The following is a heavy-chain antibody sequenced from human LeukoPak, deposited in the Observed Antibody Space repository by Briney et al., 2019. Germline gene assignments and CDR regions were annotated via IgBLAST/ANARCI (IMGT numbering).Heavy chain of an antibody. V-gene: IGHV4-39*01. CDR1: GGPISSSSYY. D-gene: IGHD3-10*01. CDR3: ATELTPSGYFDY. CDR2: IYYSGST. J-gene: IGHJ4*02. Sequence: SETLSLTCTVSGGPISSSSYYWGWIRQPPGKGLEWIGSIYYSGSTYYNPSLKSRVTISVDTSKNQFSLKLSSVTAADTAVYYCATELTPSGYFDYWGQGTLVTVSS.